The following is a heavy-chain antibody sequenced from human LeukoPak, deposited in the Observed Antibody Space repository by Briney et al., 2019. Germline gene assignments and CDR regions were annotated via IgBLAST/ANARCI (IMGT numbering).Heavy chain of an antibody. V-gene: IGHV1-2*02. Sequence: GASVVVSCKASGYTFTGYYMHWVRQAPGQGLEWMGWINPNSGRTNYPKKFQGRVTMTRDTSLRTAYMELSRLRSDDTAVYYCARDMVANGEQNYWGQGTLVTVSS. CDR3: ARDMVANGEQNY. CDR2: INPNSGRT. D-gene: IGHD5-12*01. CDR1: GYTFTGYY. J-gene: IGHJ4*02.